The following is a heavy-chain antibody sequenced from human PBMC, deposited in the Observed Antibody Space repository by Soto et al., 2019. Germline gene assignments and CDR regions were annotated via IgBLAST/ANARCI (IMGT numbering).Heavy chain of an antibody. CDR3: TTGLSSGYYNFDY. Sequence: PGGSLRLSCAASGFTFSNAWMSWVRQAPGKGLEWVGRIKRNTDGGTTDYAAPVKGRFTISRDDSKNTLSLQMNSPKNEDTAVYFCTTGLSSGYYNFDYWGQGTLVTVSS. J-gene: IGHJ4*02. CDR2: IKRNTDGGTT. CDR1: GFTFSNAW. D-gene: IGHD3-22*01. V-gene: IGHV3-15*01.